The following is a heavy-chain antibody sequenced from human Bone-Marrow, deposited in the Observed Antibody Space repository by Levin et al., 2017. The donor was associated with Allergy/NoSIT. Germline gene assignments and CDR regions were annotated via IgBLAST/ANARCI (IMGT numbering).Heavy chain of an antibody. Sequence: GGSLRLSCAASGFTFSNYAMSWVRQAPGKGLEWVSAITTSGGSTYYADSVKGRFTISRDNSKNTLYLQMNSLRADDTAVYYCAKGDRNGVRGVTFDYWGQGTLVTVSS. CDR1: GFTFSNYA. CDR3: AKGDRNGVRGVTFDY. D-gene: IGHD3-10*01. V-gene: IGHV3-23*01. J-gene: IGHJ4*02. CDR2: ITTSGGST.